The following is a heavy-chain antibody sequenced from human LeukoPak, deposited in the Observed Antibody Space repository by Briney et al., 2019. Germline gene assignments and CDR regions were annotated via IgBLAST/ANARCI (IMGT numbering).Heavy chain of an antibody. CDR3: ATLVRATYQGGIDY. V-gene: IGHV3-48*03. D-gene: IGHD1-26*01. CDR1: GFTFSSYE. CDR2: ISSSGSTI. Sequence: PGGSLRLSCAASGFTFSSYEMNWVRQAPGKGLECVSYISSSGSTIYYADSVKGRFTISRDNAKNSLYLQMNSLRAEDTVVSYCATLVRATYQGGIDYWAQGPLVTVSS. J-gene: IGHJ4*02.